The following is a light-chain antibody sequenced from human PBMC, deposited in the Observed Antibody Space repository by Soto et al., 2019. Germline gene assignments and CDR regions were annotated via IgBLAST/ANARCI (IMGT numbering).Light chain of an antibody. Sequence: AIQMTQSPSSLSASVGVRVTITCRASQGIRNDLGWYQQKPGKAPKLLIYAASTLQSGVPSRFSGSGSGTDLTLTISSPQPEDFATYYCLQDYNYPRTFGQGTKLEIK. J-gene: IGKJ2*01. CDR2: AAS. CDR1: QGIRND. CDR3: LQDYNYPRT. V-gene: IGKV1-6*01.